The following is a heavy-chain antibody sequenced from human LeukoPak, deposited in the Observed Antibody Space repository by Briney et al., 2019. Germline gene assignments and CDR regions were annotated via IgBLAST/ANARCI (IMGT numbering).Heavy chain of an antibody. D-gene: IGHD3-10*01. Sequence: GGSLRLSRAASGFTFCRVSMTCVRQAPAKGREWGSSISSSSSFIYHADSVKGRFTISRDNAKNSLYLQMNSPRAEDTAVYYCARDRHHRFGELFPWGQGTRVTVSS. V-gene: IGHV3-21*01. CDR2: ISSSSSFI. J-gene: IGHJ4*02. CDR3: ARDRHHRFGELFP. CDR1: GFTFCRVS.